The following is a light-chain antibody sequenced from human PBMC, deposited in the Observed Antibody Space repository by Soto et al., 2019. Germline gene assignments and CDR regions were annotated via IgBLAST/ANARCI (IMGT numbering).Light chain of an antibody. Sequence: QPVLTQSPSAAASLGASVKLTCSLSRGHSSYAIAWLQQQPEKGPRYLMRLNSDGSGNNGDGIPDRFSGSSSGAERYLTIASLQFEDEADYYCQSWDTGIQVFGGGTKLTVL. CDR3: QSWDTGIQV. J-gene: IGLJ2*01. CDR1: RGHSSYA. V-gene: IGLV4-69*01. CDR2: LNSDGSG.